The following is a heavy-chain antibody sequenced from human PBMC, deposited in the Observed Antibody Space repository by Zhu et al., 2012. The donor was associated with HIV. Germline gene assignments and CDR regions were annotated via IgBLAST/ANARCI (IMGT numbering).Heavy chain of an antibody. V-gene: IGHV4-4*09. J-gene: IGHJ3*02. CDR1: GGSISSYY. D-gene: IGHD1-26*01. Sequence: QVQLQESGPGLVKPSETLSLTCTVSGGSISSYYWSWIRQPPGKGLEWIGYIYTSGSTNYNPSLKSRVTISVDTSKNQFSLKLSSVTAADTAVYYCARASRGELLVRGGMAFDIVGPRDKWSPSLQ. CDR2: IYTSGST. CDR3: ARASRGELLVRGGMAFDI.